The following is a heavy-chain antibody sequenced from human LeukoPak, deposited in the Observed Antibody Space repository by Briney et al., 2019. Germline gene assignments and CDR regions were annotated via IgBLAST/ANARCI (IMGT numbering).Heavy chain of an antibody. V-gene: IGHV4-4*02. CDR2: IYHSGST. CDR1: GGSISSSYW. D-gene: IGHD3-22*01. CDR3: AKSNGYGLIDI. J-gene: IGHJ3*02. Sequence: PSGTLSLTCAVSGGSISSSYWWSWIRQPPGKGLEWIGEIYHSGSTNYNLSLKSRVTISLDTSRNQFSLKLNSVTAADTAVYYCAKSNGYGLIDIWGQGTMVTVSS.